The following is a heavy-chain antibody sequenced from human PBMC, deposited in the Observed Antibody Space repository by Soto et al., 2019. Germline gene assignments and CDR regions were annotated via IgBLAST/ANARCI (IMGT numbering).Heavy chain of an antibody. CDR2: ISSSSSYI. D-gene: IGHD6-19*01. V-gene: IGHV3-21*01. Sequence: GVSLRLSCAASGFIFSSYSMNWVRQAPGKGLEWVSSISSSSSYIFYADSVKGRFTISRDNAKNSLYLQMNSLRAEDTAVYYCARGTASSGWYFDYWGQGTLVTVSS. CDR1: GFIFSSYS. CDR3: ARGTASSGWYFDY. J-gene: IGHJ4*02.